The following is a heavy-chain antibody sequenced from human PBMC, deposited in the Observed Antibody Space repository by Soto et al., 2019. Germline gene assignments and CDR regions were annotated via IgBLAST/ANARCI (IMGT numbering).Heavy chain of an antibody. V-gene: IGHV1-69*01. D-gene: IGHD3-10*01. CDR1: GGTFSSYA. CDR2: IIPIFGTA. J-gene: IGHJ4*02. Sequence: QVQLVQSGAEVKKPGSSVKVSCKASGGTFSSYAISWVRQAPGQGLEWMGGIIPIFGTANYAQKFQGRVTITADESTSTAYMELRSLGSEDTAVYYGARGPGGGMVRGAYFDYWGQGTLVTVSS. CDR3: ARGPGGGMVRGAYFDY.